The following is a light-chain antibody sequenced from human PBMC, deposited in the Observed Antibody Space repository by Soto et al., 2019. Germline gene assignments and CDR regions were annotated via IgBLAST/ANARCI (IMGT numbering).Light chain of an antibody. Sequence: EIVLTQSPGTLSLSPGERATLSCRASQSVSSSYLAWYQQKPGQAPRPLIYGASSRAIGIPDRFSGSGSGIDFTLTISRLEAEDFAVYYCQQYGSSPWTFGQGT. J-gene: IGKJ1*01. CDR1: QSVSSSY. CDR3: QQYGSSPWT. CDR2: GAS. V-gene: IGKV3-20*01.